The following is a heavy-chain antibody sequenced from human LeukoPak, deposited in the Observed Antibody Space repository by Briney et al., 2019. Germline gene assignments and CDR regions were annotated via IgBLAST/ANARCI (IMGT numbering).Heavy chain of an antibody. Sequence: GGTLRLSCAASRFTFSSCVMTWVRQAPGKGLEWISYISRSSSPIYYADSVKGRFTISRDNAKNSLYLQMNSLRAEDTAVYYCARAKRNGFDIWGQGTMVTVSS. CDR2: ISRSSSPI. CDR3: ARAKRNGFDI. CDR1: RFTFSSCV. V-gene: IGHV3-48*01. J-gene: IGHJ3*02.